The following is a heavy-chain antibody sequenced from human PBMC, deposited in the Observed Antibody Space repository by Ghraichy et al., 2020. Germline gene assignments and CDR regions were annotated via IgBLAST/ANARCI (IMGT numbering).Heavy chain of an antibody. Sequence: SQTLSLTCAISGDSVSTNSVAWNWIRQSPSRGLEWLGRTYYRSKWYIDYAASVKSRITIEADTSKNQFSLRLNSVTPEDTAVYYCARDPSAFDIWGQGTMVTVSS. J-gene: IGHJ3*02. V-gene: IGHV6-1*01. CDR2: TYYRSKWYI. CDR1: GDSVSTNSVA. CDR3: ARDPSAFDI.